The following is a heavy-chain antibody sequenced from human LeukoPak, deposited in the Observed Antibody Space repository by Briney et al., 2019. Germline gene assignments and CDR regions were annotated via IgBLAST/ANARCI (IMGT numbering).Heavy chain of an antibody. CDR2: IIPIFGTA. J-gene: IGHJ6*03. D-gene: IGHD6-19*01. V-gene: IGHV1-69*05. Sequence: SVKVSCKASGGTFSSYAISWVRQAPGQGLEWMGRIIPIFGTANYAQKFQGGVTITTDESTSTAYMELSSLRSEDTAVYYCAREQAVAAMRDYYYYMDVWGKGTTVTVSS. CDR1: GGTFSSYA. CDR3: AREQAVAAMRDYYYYMDV.